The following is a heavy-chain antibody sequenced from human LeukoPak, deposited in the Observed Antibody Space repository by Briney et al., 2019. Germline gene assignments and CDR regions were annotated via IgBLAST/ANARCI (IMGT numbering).Heavy chain of an antibody. CDR1: GYTFTGYY. CDR2: INPNSGGT. Sequence: ASVKLSCKASGYTFTGYYMHWVRQAPGQGLEWMGWINPNSGGTNYAQKFQGRVTMTRDTSISTAYMELSRLRSDDTAVYYCARDRDGYTGADYWGQGTLVTVSS. J-gene: IGHJ4*02. D-gene: IGHD5-24*01. V-gene: IGHV1-2*02. CDR3: ARDRDGYTGADY.